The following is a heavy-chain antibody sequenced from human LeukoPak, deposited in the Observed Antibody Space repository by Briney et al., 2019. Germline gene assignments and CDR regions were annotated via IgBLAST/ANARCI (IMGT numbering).Heavy chain of an antibody. CDR2: IHYSGST. V-gene: IGHV4-59*01. Sequence: PSETLSLTCTVSGGSFSSSYWNWIRQPPGKGLEWIGYIHYSGSTNYNPSLKSRITISVDTSKNQFSLKLSSVTAADTAVYYCARRRSGNYWSEASYSFDYWGQGALVTVSS. CDR1: GGSFSSSY. CDR3: ARRRSGNYWSEASYSFDY. D-gene: IGHD1-26*01. J-gene: IGHJ4*02.